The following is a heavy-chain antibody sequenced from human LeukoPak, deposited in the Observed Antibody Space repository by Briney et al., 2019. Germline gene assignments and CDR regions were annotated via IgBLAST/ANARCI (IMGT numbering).Heavy chain of an antibody. Sequence: GESLRLSCAASGFTFSSYAMHWVRQAPGKGLEWVAVISYDGSNKYYADSVKGRFTISRDNSKNTLYLQMNSLRAEDTAVYYCASGRLRYFDWLLDYWGQGTLVTVSS. CDR1: GFTFSSYA. CDR2: ISYDGSNK. J-gene: IGHJ4*02. D-gene: IGHD3-9*01. CDR3: ASGRLRYFDWLLDY. V-gene: IGHV3-30-3*01.